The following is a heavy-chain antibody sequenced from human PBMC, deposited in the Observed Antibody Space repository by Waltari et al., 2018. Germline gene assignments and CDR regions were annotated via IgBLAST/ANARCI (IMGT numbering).Heavy chain of an antibody. CDR3: ARLYSSRLYYFDY. V-gene: IGHV3-53*01. Sequence: EVQLVESGGGLIQPGGSLRLSCAASGFTVSSTYMSWVRQAPGKGLEWVSGIYSGGSTYYADSVKGRFTISRDNSKNTLYLQMNSLRAEDTAVYYCARLYSSRLYYFDYWGQGTLVTVSS. D-gene: IGHD6-13*01. CDR1: GFTVSSTY. CDR2: IYSGGST. J-gene: IGHJ4*02.